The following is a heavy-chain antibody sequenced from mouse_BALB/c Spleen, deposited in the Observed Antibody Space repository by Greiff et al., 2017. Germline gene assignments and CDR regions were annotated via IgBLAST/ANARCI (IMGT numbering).Heavy chain of an antibody. CDR2: IDPYYGGT. Sequence: VQLQQPGAELVRPGASVKISCKASGYSFTCTNMTWVKQSNGKGLEWIGNIDPYYGGTIYNQKLKGKATLTVDNSSSTVYMQLKSLTSEDSAVYYCARAYAMDYWGQGTSVTVSS. CDR1: GYSFTCTN. V-gene: IGHV1S135*01. J-gene: IGHJ4*01. CDR3: ARAYAMDY.